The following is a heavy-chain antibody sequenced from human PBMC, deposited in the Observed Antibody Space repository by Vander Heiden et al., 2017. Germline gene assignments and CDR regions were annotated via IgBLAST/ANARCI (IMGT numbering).Heavy chain of an antibody. Sequence: QVQLVESGGGVVQPGRSLRLSFAASGFTFSSYGMHWVGQAPGKGLEWVAVIWYDGSNKYYADSVKGRFTISRDNSKNTLYLQMNSLRAEDTAVYYCAILRSDSGYDLLGYWGQGTLVTVSS. D-gene: IGHD5-12*01. V-gene: IGHV3-33*01. J-gene: IGHJ4*02. CDR2: IWYDGSNK. CDR3: AILRSDSGYDLLGY. CDR1: GFTFSSYG.